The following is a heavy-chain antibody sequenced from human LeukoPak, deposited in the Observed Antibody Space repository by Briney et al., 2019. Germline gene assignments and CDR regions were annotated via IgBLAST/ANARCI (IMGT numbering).Heavy chain of an antibody. CDR2: ISYDGNNK. CDR3: AKPYSGYDRPAGYYFDY. CDR1: GFTFSNYG. V-gene: IGHV3-30*18. J-gene: IGHJ4*02. Sequence: GGSLRLSCAASGFTFSNYGMHWVRQAPGKGLEWVAVISYDGNNKYYADSVKGRFTISRDYSRNTLYLQLNSLRPEDTAVYYCAKPYSGYDRPAGYYFDYWGQGTLVTVSS. D-gene: IGHD5-12*01.